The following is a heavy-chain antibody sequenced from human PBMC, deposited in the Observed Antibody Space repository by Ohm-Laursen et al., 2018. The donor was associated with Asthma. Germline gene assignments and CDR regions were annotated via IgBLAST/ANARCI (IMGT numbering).Heavy chain of an antibody. CDR1: GGSISSGGYS. CDR3: ARGNLAAAGTFDY. V-gene: IGHV4-30-2*01. J-gene: IGHJ4*02. Sequence: SETLSLTCTVSGGSISSGGYSWSWIRQPPGKGLEWIGYIYHSGSTYYNPSLKSRVTISVDRSKNQFSLKLSSVTAADTAVYYCARGNLAAAGTFDYWGQGTLVTVSS. D-gene: IGHD6-13*01. CDR2: IYHSGST.